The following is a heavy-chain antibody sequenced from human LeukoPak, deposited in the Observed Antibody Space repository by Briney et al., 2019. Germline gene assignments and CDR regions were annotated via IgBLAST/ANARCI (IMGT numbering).Heavy chain of an antibody. D-gene: IGHD3-22*01. J-gene: IGHJ3*02. CDR2: IYYSGST. Sequence: SETLSLTCTVSGGSISSYYWSWIRQPPGKGLEWIGYIYYSGSTNYNPSLKSRVTISVDTSKNQFSLKLSSVTAADTAVYYCARHDPPFHSSAKRGAFDIWGQGTMVTVSS. CDR3: ARHDPPFHSSAKRGAFDI. V-gene: IGHV4-59*08. CDR1: GGSISSYY.